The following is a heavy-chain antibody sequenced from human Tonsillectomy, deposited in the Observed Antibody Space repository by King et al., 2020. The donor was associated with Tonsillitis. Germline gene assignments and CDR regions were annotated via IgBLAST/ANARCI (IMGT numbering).Heavy chain of an antibody. D-gene: IGHD6-19*01. Sequence: LQLQESGPGLVKPSETLSLTCTVSGGSLSSHHWSWFRQSPGKGLEWIGYLYYSGSTKYNPSLKSRVTITGDTAKNQFSLKLASVTAADTAVYFCAGTRSSAFYYDFWGQGSLVTVSS. J-gene: IGHJ4*02. CDR1: GGSLSSHH. CDR3: AGTRSSAFYYDF. V-gene: IGHV4-59*11. CDR2: LYYSGST.